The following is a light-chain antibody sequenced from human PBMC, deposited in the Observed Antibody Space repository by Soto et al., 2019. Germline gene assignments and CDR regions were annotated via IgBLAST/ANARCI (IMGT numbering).Light chain of an antibody. CDR1: KNVSSD. J-gene: IGKJ5*01. V-gene: IGKV3-15*01. CDR2: YTS. Sequence: ERGMTKDRTSVVECKSVGASGCCSIKKNVSSDLAWYQQKPGQAPRFRIYYTSTRATGFPARFSGGGSGTEFNLTVRRLQSEGSTFFYIQLYTKWPIPISQGTRLEIK. CDR3: QLYTKWPIP.